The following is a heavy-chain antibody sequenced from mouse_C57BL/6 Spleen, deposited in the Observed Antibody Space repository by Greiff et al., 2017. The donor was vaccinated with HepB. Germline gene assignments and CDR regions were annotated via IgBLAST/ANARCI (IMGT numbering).Heavy chain of an antibody. V-gene: IGHV1-26*01. CDR1: GYTFTDYY. J-gene: IGHJ4*01. Sequence: VQLQQSGPELVKPGASVKISCKASGYTFTDYYMNWVKQSHGKSLEWIGDINPNNGGTSYNQKFKCKATLTVDKSSSTAYMELRSLTSEDSAVYYCAKISGYSAMDYWGQGTSVTVSS. CDR3: AKISGYSAMDY. D-gene: IGHD3-2*02. CDR2: INPNNGGT.